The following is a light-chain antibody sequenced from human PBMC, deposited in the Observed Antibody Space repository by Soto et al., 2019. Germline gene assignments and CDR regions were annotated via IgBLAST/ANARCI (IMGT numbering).Light chain of an antibody. V-gene: IGKV1-33*01. CDR2: GAS. J-gene: IGKJ4*01. CDR3: QQYDNIILS. Sequence: IRLTQSPTSLSASVGDRVTITCQASQYIGNYLNWYQQTPGEAPRLLISGASNLEPGVPSRFSGGGSGADFTFIISSLQPEDVATYSCQQYDNIILSFGGGTKVEIK. CDR1: QYIGNY.